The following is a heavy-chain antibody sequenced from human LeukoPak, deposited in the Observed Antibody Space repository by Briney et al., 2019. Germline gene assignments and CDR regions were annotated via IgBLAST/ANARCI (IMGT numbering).Heavy chain of an antibody. CDR3: AKSEYQLSPFDY. V-gene: IGHV3-15*01. J-gene: IGHJ4*02. CDR2: IKSKNEGGTI. D-gene: IGHD2-2*01. CDR1: GFTFTYAW. Sequence: RAGGSLRLSCAVSGFTFTYAWMTWVRQAPGKGLEWVGRIKSKNEGGTIDYAAPVKGRFTISRDDSKNTLYLQMNSLKIEDTALYYCAKSEYQLSPFDYWGQGTLVTVSS.